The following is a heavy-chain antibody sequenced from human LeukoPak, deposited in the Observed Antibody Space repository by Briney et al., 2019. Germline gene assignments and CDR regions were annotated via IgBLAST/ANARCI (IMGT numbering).Heavy chain of an antibody. D-gene: IGHD1-26*01. CDR3: AKYSGSYFDY. J-gene: IGHJ4*02. CDR2: ISYDGSNK. CDR1: GFTFSSYG. V-gene: IGHV3-30*18. Sequence: PGRSLRLSCAASGFTFSSYGMHWVRQAPGKGLEWVAVISYDGSNKYYADSVKGRFTISRDNSKNTLYLQMNSLRAEDTAVYYRAKYSGSYFDYWGQGTLVTVSS.